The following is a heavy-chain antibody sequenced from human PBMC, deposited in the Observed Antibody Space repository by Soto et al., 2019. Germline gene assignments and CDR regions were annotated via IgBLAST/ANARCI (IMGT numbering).Heavy chain of an antibody. CDR1: GFTFSSYE. CDR3: ARGDYGGKRGAFDI. D-gene: IGHD4-17*01. CDR2: ISSSGSTI. Sequence: VGSLRLSCAASGFTFSSYEMNWVRQAPGKGLEWVSYISSSGSTIYYADSVKGRFAISRDNAKNSLYLQMNSLRAEDTAVYYCARGDYGGKRGAFDIWGQGTMVTVSS. V-gene: IGHV3-48*03. J-gene: IGHJ3*02.